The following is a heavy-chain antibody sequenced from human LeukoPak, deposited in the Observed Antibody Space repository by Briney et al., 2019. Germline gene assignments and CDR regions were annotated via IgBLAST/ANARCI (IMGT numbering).Heavy chain of an antibody. CDR1: GYNFINYV. D-gene: IGHD3-16*02. V-gene: IGHV1-3*01. CDR2: INPGNGNT. J-gene: IGHJ4*02. Sequence: ASVKVSCKASGYNFINYVIHWVRQAPGQGLEWMGWINPGNGNTKYSEKFRGRGTITTDTSATTSYMELSSLRFEDTAVYYCARDLVGNDYVGGSYRDYWGQGTLVTVSS. CDR3: ARDLVGNDYVGGSYRDY.